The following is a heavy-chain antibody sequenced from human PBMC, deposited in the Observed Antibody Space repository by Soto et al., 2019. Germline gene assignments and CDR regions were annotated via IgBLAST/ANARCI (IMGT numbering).Heavy chain of an antibody. CDR1: GYTFTAYS. J-gene: IGHJ4*02. Sequence: ASVKVSCKASGYTFTAYSMHWVRQAPGQGLEWIGWLNPNRGDTVYAEKFQGRVTLTRDTSISTAYLVLSSLRSDYTALSYCAREASAMLALVYWGQEALVTVSS. V-gene: IGHV1-2*02. CDR3: AREASAMLALVY. D-gene: IGHD2-8*01. CDR2: LNPNRGDT.